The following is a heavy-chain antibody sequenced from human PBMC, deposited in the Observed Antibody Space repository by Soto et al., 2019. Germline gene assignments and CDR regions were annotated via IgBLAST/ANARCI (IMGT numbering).Heavy chain of an antibody. V-gene: IGHV3-30-3*01. D-gene: IGHD3-9*01. CDR2: MSHDGSST. CDR1: GLLFNTYA. CDR3: ARPGSGYDILTGHYFYYYLAMDV. J-gene: IGHJ6*02. Sequence: LRLSCPPSGLLFNTYAMHWVRQAPGKGLEWVAIMSHDGSSTYYTDSVKGRFTISRDNSKDTLYLQMNSLRTEDTAVYYCARPGSGYDILTGHYFYYYLAMDVWGQGTTVTVYS.